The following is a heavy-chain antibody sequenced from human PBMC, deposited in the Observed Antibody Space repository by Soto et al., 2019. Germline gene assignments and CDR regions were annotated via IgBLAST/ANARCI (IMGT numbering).Heavy chain of an antibody. Sequence: GGTLRLSCAASGFTFRKHAMHWVRQAPGKGLEWVGLIWYDGTSKYYADSVKGRFTISRDNSKNTLYLEMNSLRVEDTAIYYCERVQGVVIIKGHWGQGTLVTVS. V-gene: IGHV3-33*08. CDR1: GFTFRKHA. D-gene: IGHD6-6*01. CDR3: ERVQGVVIIKGH. CDR2: IWYDGTSK. J-gene: IGHJ4*02.